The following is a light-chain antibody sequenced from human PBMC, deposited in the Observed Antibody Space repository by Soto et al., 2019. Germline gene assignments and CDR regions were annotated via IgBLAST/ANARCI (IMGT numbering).Light chain of an antibody. V-gene: IGLV1-44*01. Sequence: QSVLTQPPSASGTPGKRVAISCSGSSSNIGSNSVNWYHQVAGTAPKLLIHSDNQRPSGVPDRFSGSKSGTSASLAISGLQSGDEADYYCATWDDTLSGRVFGGGTKVTAL. CDR2: SDN. CDR3: ATWDDTLSGRV. CDR1: SSNIGSNS. J-gene: IGLJ3*02.